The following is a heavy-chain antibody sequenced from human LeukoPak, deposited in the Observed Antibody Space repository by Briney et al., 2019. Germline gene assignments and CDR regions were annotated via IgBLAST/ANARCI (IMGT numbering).Heavy chain of an antibody. CDR1: GFIFSYYY. V-gene: IGHV3-53*01. D-gene: IGHD2-8*02. CDR2: IYSGGAT. J-gene: IGHJ4*02. Sequence: PGGSLRLSCAASGFIFSYYYISWVRQTPGKGLEWVSVIYSGGATFYADCVKGRFTISRDNSKNTVHIKMNSLRAEDTAVYYCASGGKYCTGGACYGDWGQGTLVTVSS. CDR3: ASGGKYCTGGACYGD.